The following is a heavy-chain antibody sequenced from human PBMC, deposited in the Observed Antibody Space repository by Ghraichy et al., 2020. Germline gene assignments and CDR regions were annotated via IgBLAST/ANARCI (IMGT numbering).Heavy chain of an antibody. CDR2: IYPGDSDT. Sequence: GESLNISCKGSGYSFTSYWIGWVRQMPGKGLEWMGIIYPGDSDTRYSPSFQGQVTISADKSISTAYLQWRSLKASDTAMYYCARAVPYSSGWYGVRWFDPWGQGTLVTVSS. D-gene: IGHD6-19*01. CDR3: ARAVPYSSGWYGVRWFDP. J-gene: IGHJ5*02. V-gene: IGHV5-51*01. CDR1: GYSFTSYW.